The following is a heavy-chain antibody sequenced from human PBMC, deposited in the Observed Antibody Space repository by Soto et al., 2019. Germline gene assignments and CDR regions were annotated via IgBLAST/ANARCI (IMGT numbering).Heavy chain of an antibody. V-gene: IGHV3-73*01. CDR1: GFTFSGSA. CDR3: TASVVTAIGYFDY. Sequence: EVQLVESGGGLVQPGGSLKLSCAASGFTFSGSAMHWVRQASGKGLEWVGRIRSKANSYATAYAASVKGRFTISRDDSKNTAYLQMISLKTEDTAVYYCTASVVTAIGYFDYWGQGTLVTVSS. D-gene: IGHD5-18*01. J-gene: IGHJ4*02. CDR2: IRSKANSYAT.